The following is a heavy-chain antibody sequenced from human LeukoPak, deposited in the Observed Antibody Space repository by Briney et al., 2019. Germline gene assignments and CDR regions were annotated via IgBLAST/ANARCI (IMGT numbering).Heavy chain of an antibody. D-gene: IGHD6-19*01. J-gene: IGHJ4*02. V-gene: IGHV3-23*01. Sequence: GRSLRLSRAASGFTFSSFAMSCVPHAPGRGLEWVSAISGSGGSTYYADSVKGRFTISRDNSKNTLYLQMNSLGAEDTAVYYCAKDGGFIVVAGPFDYWGQGTLATVSS. CDR1: GFTFSSFA. CDR3: AKDGGFIVVAGPFDY. CDR2: ISGSGGST.